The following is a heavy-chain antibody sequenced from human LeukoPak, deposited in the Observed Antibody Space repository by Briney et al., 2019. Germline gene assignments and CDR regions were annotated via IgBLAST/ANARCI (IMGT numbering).Heavy chain of an antibody. Sequence: ASVKVSCMASGYTFSSYGISWVRQAPGQGLEWMGWISVYNGNPEYAQKFQGRVIMTTDTFTSAAYMELRSLRSDDTAVYYCARDQYDSVWGSHRPYFDYWGQGTLVTVSS. D-gene: IGHD3-16*02. J-gene: IGHJ4*02. V-gene: IGHV1-18*01. CDR1: GYTFSSYG. CDR2: ISVYNGNP. CDR3: ARDQYDSVWGSHRPYFDY.